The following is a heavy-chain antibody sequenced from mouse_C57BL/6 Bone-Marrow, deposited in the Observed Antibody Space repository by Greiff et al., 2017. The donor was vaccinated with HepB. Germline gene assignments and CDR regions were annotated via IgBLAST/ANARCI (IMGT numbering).Heavy chain of an antibody. CDR2: IYPGDGDT. J-gene: IGHJ4*01. V-gene: IGHV1-82*01. Sequence: VQLQQSGPELVKPGASVKISCKASGYAFSSSWMNWVKQRPGKGLEWIGRIYPGDGDTNYNGKFKGKATLTADKSSSTAYMQLSSLTSEDSAVYFCARNYDWDAMDYWVKEPQSPSPQ. D-gene: IGHD2-4*01. CDR1: GYAFSSSW. CDR3: ARNYDWDAMDY.